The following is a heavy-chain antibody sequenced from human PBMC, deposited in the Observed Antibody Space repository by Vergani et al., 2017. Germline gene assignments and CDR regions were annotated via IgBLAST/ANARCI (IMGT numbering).Heavy chain of an antibody. V-gene: IGHV1-69*02. D-gene: IGHD1-1*01. CDR2: IIPILGIA. J-gene: IGHJ6*02. CDR3: ARGTWGERSYGMDV. Sequence: QVQLVQSGAEVKKPGSSVKVSCKASGGTFSSYTISWVRQAPGQGLEWMRRIIPILGIANYAQKFQGRVTITADKSTSTAYMELSSLRSEDTAVYYCARGTWGERSYGMDVWGQGTTVTVSS. CDR1: GGTFSSYT.